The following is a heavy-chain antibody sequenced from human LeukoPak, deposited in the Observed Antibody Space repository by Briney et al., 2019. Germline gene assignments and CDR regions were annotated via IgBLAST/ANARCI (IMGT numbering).Heavy chain of an antibody. Sequence: PGGSLRLSCAASGFTCSSYAVSWVRQAPGKGLEWVSAISGSGGSTYYADSVKGRFTISRDNSKNTLYLQMNSLRAEDTAVYHCAKDLRTGLVVIGFDYWGQGTLVTVSS. CDR1: GFTCSSYA. CDR3: AKDLRTGLVVIGFDY. CDR2: ISGSGGST. J-gene: IGHJ4*02. D-gene: IGHD3-22*01. V-gene: IGHV3-23*01.